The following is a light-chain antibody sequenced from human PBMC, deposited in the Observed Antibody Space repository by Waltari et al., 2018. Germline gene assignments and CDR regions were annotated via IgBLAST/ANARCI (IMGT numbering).Light chain of an antibody. CDR3: QQSYNAPPWT. CDR2: AAS. CDR1: QNIDVY. J-gene: IGKJ1*01. Sequence: IQMTQSPSSLSASVGDRVTIACRASQNIDVYLNWYQQKPGKAPQLMIYAASTLQSGVPSRFSGSGSGTDFTLTISSLQSEDFATYYCQQSYNAPPWTFGQGTKVEIK. V-gene: IGKV1-39*01.